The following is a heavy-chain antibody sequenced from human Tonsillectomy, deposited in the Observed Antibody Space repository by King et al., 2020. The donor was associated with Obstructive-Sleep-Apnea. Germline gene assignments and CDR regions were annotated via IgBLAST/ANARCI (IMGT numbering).Heavy chain of an antibody. CDR1: GGSISSSNYY. CDR2: IYYSGST. J-gene: IGHJ4*02. V-gene: IGHV4-39*07. Sequence: QLQESGPGLVKPSETLSLTCTVSGGSISSSNYYWGWVRQPPGKGLEWIGGIYYSGSTNYKPSLKSRVTISTDTSKNQFSLKLSSVTAADTAVYYCATAPSDFWSSYYPYFDYWGQGTLVTVSS. D-gene: IGHD3-3*01. CDR3: ATAPSDFWSSYYPYFDY.